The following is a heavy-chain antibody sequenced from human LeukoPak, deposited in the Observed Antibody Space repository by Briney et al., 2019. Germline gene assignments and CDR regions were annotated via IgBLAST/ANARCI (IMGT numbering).Heavy chain of an antibody. CDR1: GFTFSSYS. D-gene: IGHD1-26*01. CDR3: ARRRYSGSSQHFDY. CDR2: ISSSSGTI. J-gene: IGHJ4*02. V-gene: IGHV3-48*04. Sequence: TGGSLRLSCAASGFTFSSYSMNWVRQAPGKGLEWISYISSSSGTIYYADSVKGRFTISRDNAKNSLYLQMNSLRAEDTAVYYCARRRYSGSSQHFDYWGQGTLVTVSS.